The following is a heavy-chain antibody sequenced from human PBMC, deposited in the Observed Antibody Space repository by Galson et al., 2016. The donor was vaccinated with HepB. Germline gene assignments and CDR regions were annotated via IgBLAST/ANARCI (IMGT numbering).Heavy chain of an antibody. Sequence: CAISGDSVSSKSVAWNWIRHSPSRGLEWLGRTYHTSNWYSDYALSVKSRITINPDTSKNQFSLQLNSVTPEDTAVYYCARGHLVVPFSFYFDYWGQGSLVTVSS. CDR3: ARGHLVVPFSFYFDY. CDR1: GDSVSSKSVA. J-gene: IGHJ4*02. V-gene: IGHV6-1*01. D-gene: IGHD2-15*01. CDR2: TYHTSNWYS.